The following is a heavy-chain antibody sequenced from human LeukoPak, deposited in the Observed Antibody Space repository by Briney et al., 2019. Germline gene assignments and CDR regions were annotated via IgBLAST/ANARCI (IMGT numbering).Heavy chain of an antibody. J-gene: IGHJ4*02. V-gene: IGHV1-8*01. CDR2: MNPNSSNT. CDR3: AGGRLLTPFDF. CDR1: GYTFTSYD. Sequence: ASVKVSCKASGYTFTSYDINWVRQATGQGLEWMGWMNPNSSNTGYAQKFQGRVTMTKNTSISTAYMELSSLRSEDTAVYYCAGGRLLTPFDFWGQGTLVTVSS.